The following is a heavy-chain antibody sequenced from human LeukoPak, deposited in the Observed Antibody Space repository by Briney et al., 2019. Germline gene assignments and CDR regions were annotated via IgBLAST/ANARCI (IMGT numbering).Heavy chain of an antibody. V-gene: IGHV3-21*01. D-gene: IGHD3-22*01. CDR1: GFTFSSYS. J-gene: IGHJ4*02. CDR2: ISSSSSYI. Sequence: KSGGSLRLSCAASGFTFSSYSMNWVRQAPGKGLEWVSSISSSSSYIYYADSVKGRFTISRDNAKNSLYLQMNSLRAEDTAVYYCARGGKWLLLRVLDYWGQGTLVTVSS. CDR3: ARGGKWLLLRVLDY.